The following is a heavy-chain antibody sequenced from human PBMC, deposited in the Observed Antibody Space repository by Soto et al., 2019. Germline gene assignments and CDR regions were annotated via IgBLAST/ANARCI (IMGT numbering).Heavy chain of an antibody. CDR1: TGSFSGYF. Sequence: QAQLQQWGAGLLKPSETLSLTCAVYTGSFSGYFWSWIRQPPGKGLEWIGEINQSGSTNSNPSLKSRVTMSVDTSNNQFSLTWSSVTAAATAVYFCAREVGAGAGDFDSWGRGTVVTVSS. V-gene: IGHV4-34*01. D-gene: IGHD6-13*01. CDR2: INQSGST. J-gene: IGHJ4*02. CDR3: AREVGAGAGDFDS.